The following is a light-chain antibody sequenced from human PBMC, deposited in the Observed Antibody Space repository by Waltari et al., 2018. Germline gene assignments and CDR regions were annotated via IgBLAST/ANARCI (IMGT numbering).Light chain of an antibody. CDR1: SSNIGNNY. Sequence: QSMLTQPPSVSAAPGQKVTISCSGSSSNIGNNYVSWYQQLPGTAPKLLIYENDKRPSGIPDRCSGSKSGTSATLGITGLQTGDEADYYCGTWDSSLSPLWVFGGGTKLTVL. CDR3: GTWDSSLSPLWV. V-gene: IGLV1-51*01. J-gene: IGLJ3*02. CDR2: END.